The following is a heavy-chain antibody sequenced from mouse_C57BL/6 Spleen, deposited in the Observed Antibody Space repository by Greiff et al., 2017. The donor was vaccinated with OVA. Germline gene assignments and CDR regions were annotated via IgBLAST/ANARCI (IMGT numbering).Heavy chain of an antibody. J-gene: IGHJ2*01. CDR1: GYTFTSYW. V-gene: IGHV1-64*01. CDR3: VTEAGDFDY. D-gene: IGHD2-1*01. Sequence: QVQLQQPGAELVKPGASVKLSCKASGYTFTSYWMHWVKQRPGQGLEWIGMIHPNSGSTNYNEKFKSKATLTVDNSSSTAYMQLSSLTSEDSAVYCSVTEAGDFDYWGQGTTLTVSS. CDR2: IHPNSGST.